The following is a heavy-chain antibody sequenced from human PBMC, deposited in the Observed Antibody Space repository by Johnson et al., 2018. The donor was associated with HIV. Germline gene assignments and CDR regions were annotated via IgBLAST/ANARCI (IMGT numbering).Heavy chain of an antibody. CDR2: MSSLGGAE. Sequence: QMLLVESGGDVVQFGRSLRLSCTASGFNFSDYGLHWVRQAPGKGLEWVAIMSSLGGAEYYADSVKGRFTVSRDNSINTLYLQMRRLRIEDTAMYYCARGRLGVVRGNGFDIWGQGTMVTVSS. V-gene: IGHV3-30*04. CDR1: GFNFSDYG. D-gene: IGHD3-3*01. J-gene: IGHJ3*02. CDR3: ARGRLGVVRGNGFDI.